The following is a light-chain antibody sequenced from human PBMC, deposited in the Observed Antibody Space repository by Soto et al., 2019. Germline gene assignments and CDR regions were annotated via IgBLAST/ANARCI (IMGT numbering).Light chain of an antibody. J-gene: IGKJ4*01. CDR2: GAS. CDR3: QQYGSSPLT. Sequence: EIVLTQSPGTLSLSPGERASLSCGASQSVSNSYLAWYQQKPGQAPRLLIHGASSKATDIPDRFSGSGSTTDFTLTISRLEPEDFAVYYSQQYGSSPLTFGGGTKVEIK. CDR1: QSVSNSY. V-gene: IGKV3-20*01.